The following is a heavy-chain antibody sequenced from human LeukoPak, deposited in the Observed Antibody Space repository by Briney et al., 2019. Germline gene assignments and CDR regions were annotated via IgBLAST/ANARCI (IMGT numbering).Heavy chain of an antibody. Sequence: MNPNSGNTGYAQKFQGRIIVSRNTSISTAYIELSSLTSEDTAIYYCARIAAAGNRRLNYWGQGTLVTVAS. CDR2: MNPNSGNT. CDR3: ARIAAAGNRRLNY. V-gene: IGHV1-8*01. J-gene: IGHJ4*02. D-gene: IGHD6-13*01.